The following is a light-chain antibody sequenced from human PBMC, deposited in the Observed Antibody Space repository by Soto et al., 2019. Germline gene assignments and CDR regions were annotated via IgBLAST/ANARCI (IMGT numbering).Light chain of an antibody. CDR1: QSIGSW. CDR2: KAS. J-gene: IGKJ1*01. CDR3: QQYNSYSRT. Sequence: DIQMTQFPSTLSASVGDRVNITCRASQSIGSWLVWYQQKPGKPPKLLIYKASSLESGVPSRFSGSGSETEFTLTISSLQPNDFATYYCQQYNSYSRTFGPGTKV. V-gene: IGKV1-5*03.